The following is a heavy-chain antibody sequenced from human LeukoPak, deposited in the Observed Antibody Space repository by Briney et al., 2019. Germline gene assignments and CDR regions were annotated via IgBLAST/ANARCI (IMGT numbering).Heavy chain of an antibody. Sequence: GGSLRLSCAVSGLPFSNHWMSWVRQAPGKGLEWVANIKQDGSEKYYVDSVKGRFTISRDNAKNSLYLQMNSLRAEDTAVYYCARDTYYYDSSGYPPLYYYYYMDVWGKGTTVTVSS. CDR3: ARDTYYYDSSGYPPLYYYYYMDV. J-gene: IGHJ6*03. CDR1: GLPFSNHW. CDR2: IKQDGSEK. D-gene: IGHD3-22*01. V-gene: IGHV3-7*01.